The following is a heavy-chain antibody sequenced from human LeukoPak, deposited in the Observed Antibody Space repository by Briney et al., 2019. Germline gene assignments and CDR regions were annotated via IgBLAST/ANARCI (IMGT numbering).Heavy chain of an antibody. CDR3: ARGDYIIAAAGPSGFDP. J-gene: IGHJ5*02. CDR2: MNPNSGNT. V-gene: IGHV1-8*01. Sequence: ASVKVSCKASGYTFTSYDINWVRQATGQGLEWMGWMNPNSGNTGYAQKFQGRVTMTRNTSLSTAYMELSSLRSEDTAVYYCARGDYIIAAAGPSGFDPWGQGTLVTVSS. D-gene: IGHD6-13*01. CDR1: GYTFTSYD.